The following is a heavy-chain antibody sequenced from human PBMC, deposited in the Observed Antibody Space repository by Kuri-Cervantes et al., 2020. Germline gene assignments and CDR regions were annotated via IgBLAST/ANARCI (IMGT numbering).Heavy chain of an antibody. J-gene: IGHJ6*03. CDR3: AKGPSTVTTSYVYYYYYYYMDV. V-gene: IGHV3-53*01. CDR1: GFTVSSNY. D-gene: IGHD4-17*01. CDR2: IYSGGST. Sequence: GGSLRLSCAASGFTVSSNYMSWVRQAPGKGLEWVSVIYSGGSTYYADSVKGRFTISRDNSKNTLYLQMNSLRAEDTAVYYCAKGPSTVTTSYVYYYYYYYMDVWGKGTTVTVSS.